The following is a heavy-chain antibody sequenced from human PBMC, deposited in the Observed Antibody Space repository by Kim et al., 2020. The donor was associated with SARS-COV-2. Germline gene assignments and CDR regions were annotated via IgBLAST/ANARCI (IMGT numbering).Heavy chain of an antibody. CDR1: GHSVTSANYY. V-gene: IGHV4-39*01. D-gene: IGHD5-18*01. Sequence: SETLSLTCTVTGHSVTSANYYWGWLRQPPGKGLEWIGSFYYRGNTYYNPSLKSRVTISVDTSKNQFSLKLSSVTAADTAVYFCARGRGYSYGIPFDFWG. CDR2: FYYRGNT. CDR3: ARGRGYSYGIPFDF. J-gene: IGHJ4*01.